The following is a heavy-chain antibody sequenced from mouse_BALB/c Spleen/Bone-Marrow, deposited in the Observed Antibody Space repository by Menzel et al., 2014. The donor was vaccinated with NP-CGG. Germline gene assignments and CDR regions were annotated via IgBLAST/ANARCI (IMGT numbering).Heavy chain of an antibody. J-gene: IGHJ2*01. CDR3: ARDSNDY. Sequence: EVNVVESGGGLVQPGGSLKLSCAASGFTFSSYGMSWVRQTPDKRLELVATINSNGGSTYYPDSVKGRFTISRDNAKNTLYLQMSSLKSEDTAMYYCARDSNDYWSQGTTLTVSS. V-gene: IGHV5-6-3*01. CDR1: GFTFSSYG. CDR2: INSNGGST.